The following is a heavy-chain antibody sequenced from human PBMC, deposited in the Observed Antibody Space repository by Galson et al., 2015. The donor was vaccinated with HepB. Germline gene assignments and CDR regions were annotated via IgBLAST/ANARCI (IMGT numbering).Heavy chain of an antibody. J-gene: IGHJ5*02. CDR1: GFTFSNAW. D-gene: IGHD6-13*01. CDR3: TTEALLAAAGTFRFDP. Sequence: SLRLSCAASGFTFSNAWMSWVRQAPGKGLEWVGRIKSKSDGGTTDYAAPVKGRFTLSRDDSKNTLYLQMNSLKTEDTGVYYCTTEALLAAAGTFRFDPWGQGTLITVSS. CDR2: IKSKSDGGTT. V-gene: IGHV3-15*01.